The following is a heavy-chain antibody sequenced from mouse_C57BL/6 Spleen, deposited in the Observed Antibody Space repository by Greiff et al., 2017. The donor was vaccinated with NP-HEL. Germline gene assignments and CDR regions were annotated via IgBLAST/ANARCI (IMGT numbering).Heavy chain of an antibody. CDR3: AGGVDY. Sequence: QVQLQQPGAELVRPGTSVQLSCKASGYTFTSYWMHWVKQRPGQGLEWIGVIDPSDSYPNYNQKFKGKATLTVDTSSSTAYMQLSSLTSEDSAVYYCAGGVDYWGQGTTLTVSS. CDR1: GYTFTSYW. CDR2: IDPSDSYP. V-gene: IGHV1-59*01. J-gene: IGHJ2*01.